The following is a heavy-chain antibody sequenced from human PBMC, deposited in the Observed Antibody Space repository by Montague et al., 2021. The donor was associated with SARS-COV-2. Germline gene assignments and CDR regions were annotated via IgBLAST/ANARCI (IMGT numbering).Heavy chain of an antibody. J-gene: IGHJ5*02. CDR2: IYWDDDK. CDR1: GFSFSTSGDR. CDR3: AHRRGLPDAPGSLDP. Sequence: PALVKPTQTLTLTCTFSGFSFSTSGDRVGWIRQPPGKALEWLARIYWDDDKRYSPSLKSRLTITKDTSKNQVVLTMTTMDPVDTATYYCAHRRGLPDAPGSLDPWGQGPLVTVPS. V-gene: IGHV2-5*02. D-gene: IGHD2-2*01.